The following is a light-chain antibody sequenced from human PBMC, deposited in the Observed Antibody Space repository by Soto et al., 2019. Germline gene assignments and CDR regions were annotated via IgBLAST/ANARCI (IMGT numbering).Light chain of an antibody. J-gene: IGLJ1*01. CDR1: SSDVGRYTL. V-gene: IGLV2-23*01. Sequence: QSALIQPASVSGSPGQSITISCTGTSSDVGRYTLVSWYQHHPGKAPKLMIYEDIQRPSGVSNRFSGSKSGNTASLTISGLQAEDEADYFCCSYAGSFNLVFGTGTKLTVL. CDR3: CSYAGSFNLV. CDR2: EDI.